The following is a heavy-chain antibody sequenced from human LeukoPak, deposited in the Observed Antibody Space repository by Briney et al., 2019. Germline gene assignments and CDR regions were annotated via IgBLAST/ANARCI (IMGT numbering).Heavy chain of an antibody. CDR2: IYWDDDK. CDR1: GFSLSTSGVG. CDR3: ARTLVAATSYYYYGMDV. V-gene: IGHV2-5*02. D-gene: IGHD2-15*01. J-gene: IGHJ6*02. Sequence: ESGPTLVKPTQTLTLTCTFSGFSLSTSGVGVGWIRQPPGKALEWLALIYWDDDKRYSPSLKTRLTISKDTSKNQVVLTMTNMDPVDTATYYCARTLVAATSYYYYGMDVWGQGTTVTVSS.